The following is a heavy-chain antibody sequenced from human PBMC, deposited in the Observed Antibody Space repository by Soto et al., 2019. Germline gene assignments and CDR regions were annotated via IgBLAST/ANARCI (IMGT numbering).Heavy chain of an antibody. CDR1: GFTFSSYA. D-gene: IGHD3-9*01. J-gene: IGHJ4*02. Sequence: QVQLVESGGGVVQPGRSLRLSCAASGFTFSSYAMHWVRQAPGKGLEWVAVISYDGSNKYYADSVKGRFTISRDNSTXTLYLQMNSLRAEDTAVYYCARDLGIYDILTGTDYWGQGTLVTVSS. V-gene: IGHV3-30-3*01. CDR3: ARDLGIYDILTGTDY. CDR2: ISYDGSNK.